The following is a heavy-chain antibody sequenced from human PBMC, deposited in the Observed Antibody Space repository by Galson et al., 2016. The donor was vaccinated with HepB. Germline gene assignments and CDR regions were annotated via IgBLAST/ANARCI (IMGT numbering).Heavy chain of an antibody. D-gene: IGHD2-15*01. CDR3: VVEGHISGQYS. CDR1: GASISSSNYY. V-gene: IGHV4-39*01. Sequence: EPLSLTCNVSGASISSSNYYWGWIRQSPGKGLEWIGSLYYGGSTYYNPSLKSRVTISVDTSKTQPSLKGTSVTAADTAVYYCVVEGHISGQYSWGQGTLVTVSS. J-gene: IGHJ4*02. CDR2: LYYGGST.